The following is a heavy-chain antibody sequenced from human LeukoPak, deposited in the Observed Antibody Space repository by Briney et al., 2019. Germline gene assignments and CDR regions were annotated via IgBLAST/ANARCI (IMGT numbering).Heavy chain of an antibody. CDR3: AREFYGSGSYYDYYYYYYMDV. V-gene: IGHV1-2*02. J-gene: IGHJ6*03. D-gene: IGHD3-10*01. Sequence: ASVKVSCKASGYTFTGYYMHWVRQAPGQGLEWMGWINPNSGGTNYAQKFQGRVTMTRDTSISTAYMELSRLRSDDAAVYYCAREFYGSGSYYDYYYYYYMDVWGKGTTVTVSS. CDR1: GYTFTGYY. CDR2: INPNSGGT.